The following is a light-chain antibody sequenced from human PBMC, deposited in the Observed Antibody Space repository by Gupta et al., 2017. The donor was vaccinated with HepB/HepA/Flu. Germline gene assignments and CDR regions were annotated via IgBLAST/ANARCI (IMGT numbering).Light chain of an antibody. Sequence: QSALTQPPSASGSLGQSATISCARTSSDVGGYNYVSWYQQHPGKAPKLMIYEVSKRPSGVPDRFSGSKSGNTASLTVSGLQAEDEADYYCSSYAGSNNLIFGGGTKLTVL. V-gene: IGLV2-8*01. CDR2: EVS. J-gene: IGLJ2*01. CDR3: SSYAGSNNLI. CDR1: SSDVGGYNY.